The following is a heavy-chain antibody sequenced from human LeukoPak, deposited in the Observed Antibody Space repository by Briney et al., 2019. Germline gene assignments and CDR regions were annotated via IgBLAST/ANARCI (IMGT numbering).Heavy chain of an antibody. J-gene: IGHJ4*02. CDR3: ARDIWQQLVYYFDY. CDR2: ISYDGSNK. D-gene: IGHD6-13*01. Sequence: QAGGSLRLSCAASGFTFSSYAMHWVRQAPGKGLEWVAVISYDGSNKYYADSVKGRFTISRDNSKNTLYLQMNSLRAEDTAVYYCARDIWQQLVYYFDYWGQGTLVTVSS. V-gene: IGHV3-30*04. CDR1: GFTFSSYA.